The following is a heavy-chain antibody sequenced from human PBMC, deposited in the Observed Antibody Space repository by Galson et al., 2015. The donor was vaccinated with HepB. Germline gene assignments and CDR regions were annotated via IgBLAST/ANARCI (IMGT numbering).Heavy chain of an antibody. D-gene: IGHD2-15*01. V-gene: IGHV1-18*01. CDR3: AGDWAPDIVGVVASPWNDYYGMDV. CDR2: ISAYNGNT. CDR1: GYTFTSYG. Sequence: SVKVSCKASGYTFTSYGISWVRQAPGQGLEWMGWISAYNGNTNYAQKLQGRVTMTTDTSTSTAYMELRSLRSDDTAVYYCAGDWAPDIVGVVASPWNDYYGMDVVGQRTTVTVSS. J-gene: IGHJ6*02.